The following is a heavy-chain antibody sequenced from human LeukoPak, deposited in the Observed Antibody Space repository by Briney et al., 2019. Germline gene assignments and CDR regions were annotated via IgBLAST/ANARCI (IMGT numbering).Heavy chain of an antibody. CDR2: ISSSGSTI. J-gene: IGHJ4*02. D-gene: IGHD3-22*01. CDR1: GGSFSGYY. V-gene: IGHV3-11*01. Sequence: LSLTCAVYGGSFSGYYWSWIRQAPGKGLEWVSYISSSGSTIYYADSVKGRFTISRDNAKNSLYLQMNSLRAEDTAVYYCARGYDSSGYLVDWGQGTLVTVSS. CDR3: ARGYDSSGYLVD.